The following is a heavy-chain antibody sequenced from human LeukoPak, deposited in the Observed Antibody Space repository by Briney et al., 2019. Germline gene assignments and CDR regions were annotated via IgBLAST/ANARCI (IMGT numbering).Heavy chain of an antibody. CDR3: ARRDYSGSGSYYNG. J-gene: IGHJ4*02. V-gene: IGHV4-34*01. Sequence: PSETLSLTCAVYGGSFSGYYWSWIRQPPGKGLEWIGEINHSGSTNYNPSLKSRVTISVDTSKNQFSLKLNSVTAADTAVYYCARRDYSGSGSYYNGWGQGTLVTVSS. D-gene: IGHD3-10*01. CDR2: INHSGST. CDR1: GGSFSGYY.